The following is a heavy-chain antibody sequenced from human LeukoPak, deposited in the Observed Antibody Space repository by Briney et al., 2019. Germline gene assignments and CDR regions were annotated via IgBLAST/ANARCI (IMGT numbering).Heavy chain of an antibody. CDR2: FDPEDGET. D-gene: IGHD3-16*01. CDR3: ATVYTWGNAFDI. CDR1: GYTFTGYY. V-gene: IGHV1-24*01. J-gene: IGHJ3*02. Sequence: GASVKVSCKASGYTFTGYYMHWVRQAPGKGLEWMGGFDPEDGETIYAQKFQGRVTMTEDTSTDTAYMELSSLRSEDTAVYYCATVYTWGNAFDIWGQGTMVTVSS.